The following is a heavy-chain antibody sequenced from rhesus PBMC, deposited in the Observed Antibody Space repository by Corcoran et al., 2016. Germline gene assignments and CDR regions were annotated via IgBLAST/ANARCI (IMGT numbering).Heavy chain of an antibody. CDR1: GYPFTSYS. CDR2: INPSNGNA. J-gene: IGHJ4*01. CDR3: VGWMNTVTH. Sequence: VQLVQSGAEVKNPGASVKVSCKSSGYPFTSYSINWVRQAPGQGLEWMGWINPSNGNAAYAQKFQGRVTMTRDTSTSTAYMELSSLRSEDTAVYYCVGWMNTVTHWGQGVLVTVSS. V-gene: IGHV1-200*01. D-gene: IGHD4-23*01.